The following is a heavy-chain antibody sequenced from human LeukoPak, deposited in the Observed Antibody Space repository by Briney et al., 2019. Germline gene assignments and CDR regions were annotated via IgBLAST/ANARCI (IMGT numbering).Heavy chain of an antibody. CDR1: GFTFSDYY. Sequence: GGSLRLSCAASGFTFSDYYMSWIRQAPGKGLEWVSAIRGSGGSTNYADSVKGRFTISRDNSKNTLYLQMNSLRAEDTAVYYCAKAGFYCSSTSCYIDYWGQGTLVTVSS. V-gene: IGHV3-23*01. J-gene: IGHJ4*02. D-gene: IGHD2-2*02. CDR3: AKAGFYCSSTSCYIDY. CDR2: IRGSGGST.